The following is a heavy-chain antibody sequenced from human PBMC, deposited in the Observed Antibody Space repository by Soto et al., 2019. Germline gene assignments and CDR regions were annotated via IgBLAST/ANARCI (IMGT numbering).Heavy chain of an antibody. D-gene: IGHD5-18*01. Sequence: GGSLRLSCAASGFTFSSYGMHWVRQAPGKGLEWVAVIWYDGSNKYYADSVKGRFTISRDNSKNTLYLQMNSLRAEDTAVYYCARVIGGNTAMVSVYYMDVWGKGTTVTVSS. CDR1: GFTFSSYG. CDR2: IWYDGSNK. J-gene: IGHJ6*03. CDR3: ARVIGGNTAMVSVYYMDV. V-gene: IGHV3-33*01.